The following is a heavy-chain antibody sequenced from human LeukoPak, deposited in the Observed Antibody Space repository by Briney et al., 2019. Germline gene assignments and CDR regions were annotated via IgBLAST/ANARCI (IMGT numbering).Heavy chain of an antibody. V-gene: IGHV1-2*02. D-gene: IGHD3-16*01. Sequence: ASVKVSCKASGYIFTGYYMHWVRQAPGQGLEWMGWINPNSGDTNYAQKFQGRVTMTRDTSISTAYMELSRLRSDDTTVYYCARVRYRLAETYIDYWGQGTLVTVSS. CDR3: ARVRYRLAETYIDY. CDR2: INPNSGDT. CDR1: GYIFTGYY. J-gene: IGHJ4*02.